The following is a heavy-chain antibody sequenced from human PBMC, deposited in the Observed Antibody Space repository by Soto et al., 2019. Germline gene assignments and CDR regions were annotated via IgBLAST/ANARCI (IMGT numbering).Heavy chain of an antibody. J-gene: IGHJ6*02. CDR1: GDTFTGYY. V-gene: IGHV1-2*02. Sequence: QVQLVQSGAEVKKPGASVKVSCKASGDTFTGYYMHWVRQAHAQGLEWMGWINPHSGGHHYAQKSQGRVTMTRDTSMSTAYMELSRLRSDDTAVYYCARDGLRGSNYYGMDVWGQGTTVTVSS. CDR2: INPHSGGH. D-gene: IGHD3-16*01. CDR3: ARDGLRGSNYYGMDV.